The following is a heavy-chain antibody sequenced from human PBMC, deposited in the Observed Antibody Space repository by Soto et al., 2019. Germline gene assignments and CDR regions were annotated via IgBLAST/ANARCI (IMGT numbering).Heavy chain of an antibody. Sequence: GGSLRLSCAASGFTFSSYSMNWVRQAPGKGLEWVSSISSSSSYIYYADSVKGRFTISRDNAKNSLYLQMNSLRAEDTAVYYCATLAPYGKSRYWGQGTLVTVAS. CDR2: ISSSSSYI. J-gene: IGHJ4*02. CDR1: GFTFSSYS. V-gene: IGHV3-21*01. CDR3: ATLAPYGKSRY. D-gene: IGHD3-10*01.